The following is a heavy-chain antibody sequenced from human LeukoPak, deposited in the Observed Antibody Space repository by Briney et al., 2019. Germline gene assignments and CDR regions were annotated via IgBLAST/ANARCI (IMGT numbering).Heavy chain of an antibody. J-gene: IGHJ4*02. CDR2: ISGSGYST. CDR1: GCTFSSYG. V-gene: IGHV3-23*01. Sequence: GGSLRLSCAASGCTFSSYGITWVRRAPDKGLEWVSTISGSGYSTYYADSVKGRFTISRDNSKNTLYLQMNSLSAEVAAVYYCPRDIMTCTWSFDSWGQGTLVTVSS. D-gene: IGHD2-8*01. CDR3: PRDIMTCTWSFDS.